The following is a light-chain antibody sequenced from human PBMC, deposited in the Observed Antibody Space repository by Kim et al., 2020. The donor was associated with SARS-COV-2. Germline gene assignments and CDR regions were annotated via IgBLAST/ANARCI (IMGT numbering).Light chain of an antibody. CDR2: RNN. J-gene: IGLJ2*01. CDR1: RTNIGSNY. CDR3: AAWDDSLSGPL. V-gene: IGLV1-47*01. Sequence: GQKVTISCSGSRTNIGSNYVYWYQQLPGTAPKNLTYRNNQRPSGVPGRCSGSKSGTSASLAISGLRSEDEADYYCAAWDDSLSGPLFGGGTQLTVL.